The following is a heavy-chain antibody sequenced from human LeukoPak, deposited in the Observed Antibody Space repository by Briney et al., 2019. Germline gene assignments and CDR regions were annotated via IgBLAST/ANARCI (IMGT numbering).Heavy chain of an antibody. CDR3: AKHGDNVWGSFRFGFDS. CDR1: GFTFRTYA. V-gene: IGHV3-23*01. J-gene: IGHJ4*02. CDR2: IIGSGGSI. D-gene: IGHD3-16*02. Sequence: HAGGSLRLSCAASGFTFRTYAMSWVRQAPGKGLEWVSLIIGSGGSIHYADSVRGRFTISRDNFKNTVFLQLSSLRPEDTAVYYCAKHGDNVWGSFRFGFDSWGQGTLVTVSS.